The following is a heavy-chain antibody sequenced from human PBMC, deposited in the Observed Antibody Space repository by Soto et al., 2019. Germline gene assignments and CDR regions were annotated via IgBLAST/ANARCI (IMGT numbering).Heavy chain of an antibody. J-gene: IGHJ5*02. CDR3: ARVPDR. CDR2: IYHSGST. V-gene: IGHV4-59*12. CDR1: GGSISSYY. Sequence: SETLSLTCTVSGGSISSYYWSWIRQPPGKGLEWIGYIYHSGSTYYNPSLKSRVTISVDRSKDQFSLKLSSVTAADTAVYYCARVPDRWGQGTLVTVSS. D-gene: IGHD2-2*01.